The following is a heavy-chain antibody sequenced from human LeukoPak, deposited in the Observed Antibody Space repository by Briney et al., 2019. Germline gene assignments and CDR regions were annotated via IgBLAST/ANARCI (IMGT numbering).Heavy chain of an antibody. CDR1: GFTFSSYA. J-gene: IGHJ4*02. CDR2: ISGSGGST. D-gene: IGHD6-13*01. Sequence: GGSLRLSCAASGFTFSSYAMSWVRQAPGKGLEWVSAISGSGGSTYYADSVKGRFTISRDNAKNTVYLQMNSLRAEDTAVYYCARIITAAAADCWGQGTLVAVSS. V-gene: IGHV3-23*01. CDR3: ARIITAAAADC.